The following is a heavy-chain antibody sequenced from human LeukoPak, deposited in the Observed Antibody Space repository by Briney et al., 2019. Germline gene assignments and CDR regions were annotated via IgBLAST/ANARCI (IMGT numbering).Heavy chain of an antibody. V-gene: IGHV3-7*01. Sequence: PGGSLRLSCAASGFTFSSFWMSWVRQAPGKGLEWVANVKQDGSEKYYVDSVKGRFTISRDNAKNSLYLQMNSLRAEDTAVYYCTRPSTVTTQYSWGQGTLVTVSS. D-gene: IGHD4-17*01. J-gene: IGHJ4*02. CDR2: VKQDGSEK. CDR3: TRPSTVTTQYS. CDR1: GFTFSSFW.